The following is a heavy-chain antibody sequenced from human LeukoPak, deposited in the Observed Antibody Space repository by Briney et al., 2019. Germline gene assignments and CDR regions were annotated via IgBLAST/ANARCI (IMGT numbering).Heavy chain of an antibody. D-gene: IGHD3-3*01. Sequence: GGSLRLSCAASGFTFSSHSMNWVRQAPGKGLEWVSSISSSSSYIYYADSVKGRFTISRDNAKNSLYLQMNSLRAEDTAVYYCASAERYYDFWRASYYYYGMDVWGQGTTVTVSS. CDR1: GFTFSSHS. CDR2: ISSSSSYI. CDR3: ASAERYYDFWRASYYYYGMDV. J-gene: IGHJ6*02. V-gene: IGHV3-21*01.